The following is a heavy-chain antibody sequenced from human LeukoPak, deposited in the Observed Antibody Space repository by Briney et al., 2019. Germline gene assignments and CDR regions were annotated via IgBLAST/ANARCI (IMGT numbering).Heavy chain of an antibody. CDR3: AREGQYCSSSGGQFDP. CDR1: GFTLSSHD. Sequence: GGSLSLSCLGSGFTLSSHDMIWIRQAPGKGLEWVSDIGGRDTRINYADSVKGRFTISRDNYKNTVSLQMSSLRVEDTAIYYCAREGQYCSSSGGQFDPWGQGTLVTVSS. D-gene: IGHD2-2*01. V-gene: IGHV3-23*01. J-gene: IGHJ5*02. CDR2: IGGRDTRI.